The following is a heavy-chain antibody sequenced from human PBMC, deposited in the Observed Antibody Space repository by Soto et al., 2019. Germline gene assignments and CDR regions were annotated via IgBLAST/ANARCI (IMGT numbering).Heavy chain of an antibody. D-gene: IGHD6-19*01. CDR2: FYSSGSS. J-gene: IGHJ5*02. V-gene: IGHV4-31*03. Sequence: SETLSLTCFVSGYSITAGGYYWSWTRHHPGKGLEWIGSFYSSGSSIYNPSLRSRVSISGDTSSNQFSMSLTSVTAADTARYYCARMYSSGSGWFHPWGQGTLVTVSS. CDR3: ARMYSSGSGWFHP. CDR1: GYSITAGGYY.